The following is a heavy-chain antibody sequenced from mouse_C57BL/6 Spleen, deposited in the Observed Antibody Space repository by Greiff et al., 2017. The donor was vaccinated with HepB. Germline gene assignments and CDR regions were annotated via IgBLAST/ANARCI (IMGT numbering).Heavy chain of an antibody. D-gene: IGHD1-1*01. V-gene: IGHV1-18*01. CDR1: GYTFTDYN. CDR3: ARGGFQYYCSFYARDY. CDR2: INPNNGGT. Sequence: EVQLQQSGPELVKPGASVKIPCKASGYTFTDYNMDWVKQSHGKSLEWIGDINPNNGGTIYNQKFKGKATLTVDKSSSTAYMELRSLTSDDTAVYYCARGGFQYYCSFYARDYWGQGTSVTVSS. J-gene: IGHJ4*01.